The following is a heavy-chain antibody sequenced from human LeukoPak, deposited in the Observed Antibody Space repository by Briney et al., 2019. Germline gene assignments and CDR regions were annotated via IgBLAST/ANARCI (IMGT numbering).Heavy chain of an antibody. Sequence: SETLSLTCAVYGGSFSGYYWSWTRQPPGKGLEWIGEINHSGSTNYNPSLKSRVTISVDTSKNQFSLKLSSVTAADTAVYYCARVRRYRGYMDVWGKGTTVTVSS. D-gene: IGHD1-1*01. CDR3: ARVRRYRGYMDV. CDR1: GGSFSGYY. CDR2: INHSGST. J-gene: IGHJ6*03. V-gene: IGHV4-34*01.